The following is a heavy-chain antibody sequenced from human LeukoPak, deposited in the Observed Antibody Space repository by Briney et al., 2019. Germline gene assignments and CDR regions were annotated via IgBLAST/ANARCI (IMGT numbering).Heavy chain of an antibody. CDR2: INQDGSEQ. CDR3: ARDATYYFDY. J-gene: IGHJ4*02. Sequence: GGSLRLSCAASGFTFSTYWMSWVRQAPGKGLEWVANINQDGSEQYYVDSVKGRFTISRDNTKNSLYLQMNSLRAEDTAVYYCARDATYYFDYWGQGTLVTVSS. CDR1: GFTFSTYW. V-gene: IGHV3-7*01.